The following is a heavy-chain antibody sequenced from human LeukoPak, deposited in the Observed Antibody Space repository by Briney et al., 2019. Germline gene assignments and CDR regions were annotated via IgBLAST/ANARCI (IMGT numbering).Heavy chain of an antibody. D-gene: IGHD2-21*02. Sequence: PGGSLRLSCVGSGFTFRSHAMSWVRQAPEKGLEFVSGIYENGGTTYYADSVKGRFSISRDNSKNTLYLQMDSLRGEDTAVYYCAKDPSPYCGGDCYFDCWGQGTLVTVSS. V-gene: IGHV3-23*01. J-gene: IGHJ4*02. CDR3: AKDPSPYCGGDCYFDC. CDR1: GFTFRSHA. CDR2: IYENGGTT.